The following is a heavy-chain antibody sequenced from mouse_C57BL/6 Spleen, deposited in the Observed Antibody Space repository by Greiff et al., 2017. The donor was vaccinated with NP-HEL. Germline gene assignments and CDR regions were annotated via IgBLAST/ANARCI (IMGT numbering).Heavy chain of an antibody. Sequence: QVQLQQSGAELVKPGASVKISCKASSYAFSSYWMNWVKQRPGKGLEWIGQIYPGDGDTNYNGKFKGMATLTADKSSSTAYMQLSSLTSEDSAVYFCASGAAQASFFAYWGQGTLVTVSA. D-gene: IGHD3-2*02. CDR1: SYAFSSYW. CDR3: ASGAAQASFFAY. CDR2: IYPGDGDT. J-gene: IGHJ3*01. V-gene: IGHV1-80*01.